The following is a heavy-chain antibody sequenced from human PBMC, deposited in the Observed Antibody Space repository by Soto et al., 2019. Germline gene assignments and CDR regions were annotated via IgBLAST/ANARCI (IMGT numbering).Heavy chain of an antibody. CDR3: ARGVNDFWSGYYNYFDC. CDR1: GYTFTSYG. J-gene: IGHJ4*02. V-gene: IGHV1-18*01. D-gene: IGHD3-3*01. CDR2: ISAYNGNT. Sequence: QVQLVQSGAEVKKPGASVKVSCKASGYTFTSYGLSWVRQAPGQGLEWMGWISAYNGNTNYAQKLQGRVTMTTDTSKSKAYMELRSLRSEDTAVYYCARGVNDFWSGYYNYFDCWGQGTLVTVSS.